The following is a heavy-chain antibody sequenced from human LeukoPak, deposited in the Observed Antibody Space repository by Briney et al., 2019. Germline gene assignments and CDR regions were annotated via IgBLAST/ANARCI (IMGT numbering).Heavy chain of an antibody. CDR1: GFTFSSYA. J-gene: IGHJ4*02. V-gene: IGHV3-23*01. D-gene: IGHD1-1*01. Sequence: GGSLRLSCAASGFTFSSYAMSCVRQAPGKGLEWVSAISGSGGSTYYADSVEGRFTISRDNSKNTLYLQMNSLRAEDTAVYYCAKANWVSNADAVWWGQGTQVTVSS. CDR2: ISGSGGST. CDR3: AKANWVSNADAVW.